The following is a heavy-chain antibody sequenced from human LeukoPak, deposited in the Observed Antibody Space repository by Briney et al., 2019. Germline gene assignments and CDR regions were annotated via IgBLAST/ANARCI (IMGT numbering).Heavy chain of an antibody. CDR3: ARDPNSSGYSYYFDY. CDR2: ISSSGSTI. J-gene: IGHJ4*02. D-gene: IGHD3-22*01. V-gene: IGHV3-11*01. Sequence: GGSLRLPCAASGFTFSDYYMSWIRQAPGKGLEWVSYISSSGSTIYYADSVKGRFTISRDNAKNSLYLQMNSLRAEDTAVYYCARDPNSSGYSYYFDYWGQGTLVTVSS. CDR1: GFTFSDYY.